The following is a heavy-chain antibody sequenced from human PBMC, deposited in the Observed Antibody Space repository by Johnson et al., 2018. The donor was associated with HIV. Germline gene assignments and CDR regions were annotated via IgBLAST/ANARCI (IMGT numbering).Heavy chain of an antibody. Sequence: QVQLVESGGGLVQPGRSLRLSCAASGFTFSSYGMNWVRQAPGKGLEWVALISYDESNKYYADSVKGRFTISRDNAKNSLYLQMNSLRAEDTAVYYCAREYEAFDIWGQGTMVTVSS. V-gene: IGHV3-30*03. J-gene: IGHJ3*02. CDR1: GFTFSSYG. CDR2: ISYDESNK. CDR3: AREYEAFDI.